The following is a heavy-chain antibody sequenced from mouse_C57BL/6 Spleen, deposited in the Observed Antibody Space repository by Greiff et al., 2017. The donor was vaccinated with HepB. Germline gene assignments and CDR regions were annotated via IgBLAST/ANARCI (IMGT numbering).Heavy chain of an antibody. V-gene: IGHV5-12*01. CDR3: ARCGGYYFDY. CDR2: ISNGGGST. CDR1: GFTFSDYY. J-gene: IGHJ2*01. D-gene: IGHD1-1*02. Sequence: DVKLVESGGGLVQPGGSLKLSCAASGFTFSDYYMYWVRQTPEKRLEWVAYISNGGGSTYYPDTVKGRFTISRDNAKNTRYLQMSRLKAEDTAMYYCARCGGYYFDYWGQGTTLTVSS.